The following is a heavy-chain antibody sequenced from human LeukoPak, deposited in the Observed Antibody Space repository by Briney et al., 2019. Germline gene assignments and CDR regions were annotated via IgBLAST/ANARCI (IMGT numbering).Heavy chain of an antibody. Sequence: GASVKVSCKVSGYTLTELSMHWVRQAPGKGLEWMGGFDPEDGETIYAQKFQGRVTMTEDTSTDTAYMELSSLRSEDTAVYYCATKDTAMVVDDYFDYWGQGTLVTVSS. V-gene: IGHV1-24*01. J-gene: IGHJ4*02. CDR3: ATKDTAMVVDDYFDY. CDR2: FDPEDGET. D-gene: IGHD5-18*01. CDR1: GYTLTELS.